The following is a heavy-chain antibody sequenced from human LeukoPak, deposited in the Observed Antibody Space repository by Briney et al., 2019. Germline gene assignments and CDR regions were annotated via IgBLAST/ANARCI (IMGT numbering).Heavy chain of an antibody. D-gene: IGHD3-22*01. CDR1: GFTFNNYA. CDR2: ITSGGGST. Sequence: PGGSLRLSCAASGFTFNNYAMSWVRQAPGKGLEWVSSITSGGGSTYYADSEKGRFTISRDNSKNTLYLQMNSLRAEDTALYYCAKTSSGYYADHWGQGALVTVSS. V-gene: IGHV3-23*01. CDR3: AKTSSGYYADH. J-gene: IGHJ4*02.